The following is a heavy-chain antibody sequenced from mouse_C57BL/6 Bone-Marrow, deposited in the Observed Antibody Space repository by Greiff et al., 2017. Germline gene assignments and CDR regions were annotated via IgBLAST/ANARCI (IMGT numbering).Heavy chain of an antibody. V-gene: IGHV1-7*01. CDR3: ARFLDGYYPYYYAMDY. CDR2: INTSSGYT. D-gene: IGHD2-3*01. CDR1: GYTFTSYW. Sequence: QVQLKQSGAELAKPGASVKLSCKASGYTFTSYWMHWVKQRPGQGLEWIGYINTSSGYTKYNQKFKDKATLTADKSSSTAYMQLSSLTYEDSAVYYCARFLDGYYPYYYAMDYWGQGTSVTVSS. J-gene: IGHJ4*01.